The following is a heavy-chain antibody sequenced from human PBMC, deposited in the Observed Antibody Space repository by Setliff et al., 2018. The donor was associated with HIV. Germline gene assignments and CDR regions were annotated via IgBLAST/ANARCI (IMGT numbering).Heavy chain of an antibody. CDR3: ARGLSFYDPGGFDY. CDR1: GGSISSYY. V-gene: IGHV4-34*01. CDR2: INHSGST. J-gene: IGHJ4*02. D-gene: IGHD3-22*01. Sequence: SETLSLTCTVSGGSISSYYWSWIRQPPGKGLEWIGEINHSGSTNYNPSLKSRVTISVDTSKNQFSLKLYSVTAADTAVYYCARGLSFYDPGGFDYWGQGTLVTVSS.